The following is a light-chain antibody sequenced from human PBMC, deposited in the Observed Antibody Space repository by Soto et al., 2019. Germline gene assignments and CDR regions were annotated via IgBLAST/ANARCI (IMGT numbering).Light chain of an antibody. Sequence: DIQMTQSPSSLSASVGDRVTITCRASQSINSYLNWYQQKPGKAPQLLISAASSFQSGVPSRFSGSGSGTDFTLTISSLQPEDFATYYCQQSYSAPNTFGQGTKLEIK. V-gene: IGKV1-39*01. J-gene: IGKJ2*01. CDR3: QQSYSAPNT. CDR2: AAS. CDR1: QSINSY.